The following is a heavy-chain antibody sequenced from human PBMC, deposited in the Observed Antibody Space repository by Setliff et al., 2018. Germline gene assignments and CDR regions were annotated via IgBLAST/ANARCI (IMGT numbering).Heavy chain of an antibody. Sequence: VASVKVSCKASGYPFTNYGITWVRQAPGQGLEWLGWISTYNINTNYAQKLQDRVTMTTDTSTSTAYMELRSLRSDDTAVYYCARRNFYYDSSGFALYYYYMDVWGKGTTVTVSS. CDR2: ISTYNINT. V-gene: IGHV1-18*01. J-gene: IGHJ6*03. CDR3: ARRNFYYDSSGFALYYYYMDV. CDR1: GYPFTNYG. D-gene: IGHD3-22*01.